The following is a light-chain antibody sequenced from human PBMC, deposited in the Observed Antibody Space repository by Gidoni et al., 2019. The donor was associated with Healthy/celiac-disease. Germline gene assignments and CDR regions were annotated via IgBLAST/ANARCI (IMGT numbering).Light chain of an antibody. CDR2: GAS. CDR3: QQYGSSPPIT. V-gene: IGKV3-20*01. J-gene: IGKJ5*01. CDR1: QSVSSSY. Sequence: ELVLTQSPGTLSLSPGERATLSCRASQSVSSSYLAWYQQKPGQAPRLLIYGASSRATGIPDRFSGSGSGTDFTLTISRLEPEDFAVNYCQQYGSSPPITFGQGTRLEIK.